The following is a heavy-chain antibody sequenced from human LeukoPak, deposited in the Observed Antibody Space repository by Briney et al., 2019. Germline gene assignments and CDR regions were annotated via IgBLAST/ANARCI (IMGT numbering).Heavy chain of an antibody. Sequence: PGGSLRLSCAASGFIFSSYGMHWVRQAPGKGLEWVAFIRYDGTNKYYADSVKGRFTISRDNAKDSLYLQMNSLRAEDTAVYYCARVGELWFGELFYYFDYWGQGTLVTVSS. CDR2: IRYDGTNK. CDR1: GFIFSSYG. V-gene: IGHV3-30*02. CDR3: ARVGELWFGELFYYFDY. D-gene: IGHD3-10*01. J-gene: IGHJ4*02.